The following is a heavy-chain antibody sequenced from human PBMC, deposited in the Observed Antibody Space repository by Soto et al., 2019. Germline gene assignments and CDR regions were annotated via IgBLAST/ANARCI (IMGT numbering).Heavy chain of an antibody. CDR2: MSGSSITI. V-gene: IGHV3-11*01. Sequence: QVQLVESRGGLVKPGGSVRLSCAASGFTFSDSYMSWVRQAPGKGLEWLSYMSGSSITISHADSVKGRFTISRDNDKNSVYLQMDSLRAEDTAVYYCARFLGGIPARPFDYWGQGTLVTVSS. J-gene: IGHJ4*02. D-gene: IGHD6-6*01. CDR1: GFTFSDSY. CDR3: ARFLGGIPARPFDY.